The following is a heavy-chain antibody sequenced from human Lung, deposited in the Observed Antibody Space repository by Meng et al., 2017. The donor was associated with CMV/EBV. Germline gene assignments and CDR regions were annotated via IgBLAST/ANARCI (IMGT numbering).Heavy chain of an antibody. CDR3: ARTQWHVGYFDN. CDR2: IHYTGST. D-gene: IGHD6-19*01. J-gene: IGHJ4*02. Sequence: SETLSLTCTLSLGSISSGSYYWGWLRQPPGKGLEWIGSIHYTGSTNYNPSLKTRVSISEDTSKNEFSLTLTSVTAADTAVYYCARTQWHVGYFDNWGQG. V-gene: IGHV4-39*07. CDR1: LGSISSGSYY.